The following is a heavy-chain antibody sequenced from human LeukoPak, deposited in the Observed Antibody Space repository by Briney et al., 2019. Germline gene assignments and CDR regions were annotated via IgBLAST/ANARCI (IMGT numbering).Heavy chain of an antibody. J-gene: IGHJ4*02. D-gene: IGHD6-19*01. CDR3: ARLHYPLWLVLLFDS. CDR2: IHPGDSDT. V-gene: IGHV5-51*01. Sequence: GESLKISCKDSQYTFTSTWIAWVRQMPGKGLEWMGIIHPGDSDTRYSPSFEGHVTISADKSTGTAYLQWSSLKASDTAMYFCARLHYPLWLVLLFDSWGQGTLVTVSS. CDR1: QYTFTSTW.